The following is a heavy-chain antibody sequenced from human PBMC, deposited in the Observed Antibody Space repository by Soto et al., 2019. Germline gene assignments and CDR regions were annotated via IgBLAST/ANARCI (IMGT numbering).Heavy chain of an antibody. Sequence: SVTLSLTCNVSGNSISRYFRSWIRQTPVKGLEWIGFIYHSEDTKFNPALDSRATLALDTSKSQFSMKLRSVAAADTDMYYCVSSRSAIYGDAFDVWGRGSMVTVSS. CDR3: VSSRSAIYGDAFDV. D-gene: IGHD2-2*01. CDR1: GNSISRYF. V-gene: IGHV4-59*01. CDR2: IYHSEDT. J-gene: IGHJ3*01.